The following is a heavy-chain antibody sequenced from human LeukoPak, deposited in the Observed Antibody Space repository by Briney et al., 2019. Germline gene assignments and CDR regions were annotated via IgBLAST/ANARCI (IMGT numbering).Heavy chain of an antibody. V-gene: IGHV3-48*01. CDR1: GFTFSIYS. J-gene: IGHJ4*02. CDR3: AVCHWHSSGCRNDY. D-gene: IGHD6-19*01. Sequence: GGSLRLSCAASGFTFSIYSMNWVRQPPGKGLEWVSYISGGSNTIYYADSVKGRFTISRDNAKSSLYLQMNSLRAEDTAVYYCAVCHWHSSGCRNDYWGQGTLVTVSS. CDR2: ISGGSNTI.